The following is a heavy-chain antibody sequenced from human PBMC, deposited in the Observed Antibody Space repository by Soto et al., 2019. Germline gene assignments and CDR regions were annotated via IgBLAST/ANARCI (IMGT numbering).Heavy chain of an antibody. J-gene: IGHJ3*02. CDR1: GYSFTSYW. CDR2: IDPSDSYT. Sequence: GESLKISCKGSGYSFTSYWISWVRQIPWKGLEWMGRIDPSDSYTNYSPSFQGHVTISADKSISTAYLQWSSLKASDTAMYYCARQDYYDSSGYSPPDAFDIWGQGTMVTVSS. D-gene: IGHD3-22*01. V-gene: IGHV5-10-1*01. CDR3: ARQDYYDSSGYSPPDAFDI.